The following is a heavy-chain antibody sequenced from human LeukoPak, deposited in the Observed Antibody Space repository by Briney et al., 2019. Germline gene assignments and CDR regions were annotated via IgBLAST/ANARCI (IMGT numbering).Heavy chain of an antibody. V-gene: IGHV3-21*01. CDR3: ARVPHYGDYYFDY. CDR1: GFTFSSYA. J-gene: IGHJ4*02. D-gene: IGHD4-17*01. Sequence: GGSLRLSCAASGFTFSSYAMSWVRQAPGKGLEWVSSISSSSSYIYYADSVKGRFTISRDNAKNSLYLQMNSLRAEDTAVYYCARVPHYGDYYFDYWGQGTLVTVSS. CDR2: ISSSSSYI.